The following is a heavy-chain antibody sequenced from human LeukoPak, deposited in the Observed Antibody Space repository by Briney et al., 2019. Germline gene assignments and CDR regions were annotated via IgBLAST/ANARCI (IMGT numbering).Heavy chain of an antibody. D-gene: IGHD3-3*01. CDR2: INSDGSST. J-gene: IGHJ4*02. Sequence: GGSLRLSCAASGFTFSNYWMHWVRQAPGKGLVGVSRINSDGSSTSYADSVKGRFTISRDNAKNTLSLQMNSLRAEDTAVYYCARNYDFWSGFFDYWGQGTLVTVSS. CDR1: GFTFSNYW. V-gene: IGHV3-74*01. CDR3: ARNYDFWSGFFDY.